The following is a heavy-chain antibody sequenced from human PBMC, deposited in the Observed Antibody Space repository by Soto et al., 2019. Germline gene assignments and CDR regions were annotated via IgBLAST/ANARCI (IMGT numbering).Heavy chain of an antibody. V-gene: IGHV3-30*18. Sequence: QVQLVESGGGVVQPGRSLRLSCAASGFTFSSYGMHWVRQAPGKGLEWVAVISYDGSNKYYADSVKGRFTISRDNSKNTLYLQRNKPGSEDTVVFYWAKDRYQNSYGMDVFGQGTTVTVSS. CDR1: GFTFSSYG. CDR2: ISYDGSNK. D-gene: IGHD2-2*01. CDR3: AKDRYQNSYGMDV. J-gene: IGHJ6*02.